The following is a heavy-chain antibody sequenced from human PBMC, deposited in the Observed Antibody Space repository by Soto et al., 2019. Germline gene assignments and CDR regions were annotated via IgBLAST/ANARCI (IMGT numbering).Heavy chain of an antibody. Sequence: EVQLLESGGGLVPPGGSLRLSCAASGFIFSGYWMHWVRQAPGKGLVWVSRIKGDGSGISYADSVKGRFTICRDNVKKTLYLQMNSLRAEDTAVYYCARAICSGGRCFLLDLWGQGTLVTVSS. V-gene: IGHV3-74*01. J-gene: IGHJ5*02. D-gene: IGHD2-15*01. CDR3: ARAICSGGRCFLLDL. CDR2: IKGDGSGI. CDR1: GFIFSGYW.